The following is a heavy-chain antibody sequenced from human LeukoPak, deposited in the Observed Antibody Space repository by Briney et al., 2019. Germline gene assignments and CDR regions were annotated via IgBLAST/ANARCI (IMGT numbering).Heavy chain of an antibody. Sequence: SGPTLVKPTQTLTLTCTFSGFSLSASGVGVGWIRQPPGKALEWLALIYWNDDKRYSPSLKSRLTITKDTSKNQVVLTMTDMDPVDTATYYCAHRRGDSSGRYAFDIWGQGTMVTVSS. CDR1: GFSLSASGVG. D-gene: IGHD3-22*01. CDR3: AHRRGDSSGRYAFDI. J-gene: IGHJ3*02. CDR2: IYWNDDK. V-gene: IGHV2-5*01.